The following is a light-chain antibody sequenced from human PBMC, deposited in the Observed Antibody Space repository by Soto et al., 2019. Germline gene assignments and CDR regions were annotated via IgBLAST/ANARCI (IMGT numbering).Light chain of an antibody. CDR1: QSVSSN. CDR3: QQYYKWPPKT. CDR2: ATS. Sequence: EIVMTQSPAILSVSPGERATLSCRASQSVSSNLAWYQQKPGQTPRLLIYATSTRATGIPARFSGSGSGTEFTLTISSLQSEDFASYYCQQYYKWPPKTFGQGTKVDI. V-gene: IGKV3-15*01. J-gene: IGKJ1*01.